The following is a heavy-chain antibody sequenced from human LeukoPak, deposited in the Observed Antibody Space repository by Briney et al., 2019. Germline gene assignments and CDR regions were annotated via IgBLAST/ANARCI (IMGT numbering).Heavy chain of an antibody. V-gene: IGHV1-2*02. J-gene: IGHJ5*02. CDR2: INPNGGGT. Sequence: ASVKVSCKASGCTFTGYYMHWVRQAPGQGLEWMGWINPNGGGTNYAQKFQGRVTMTRDTSISTAYMELSRLRSDDTAVYYCATSSSWWRWFDPWGQGTLVTVSS. CDR3: ATSSSWWRWFDP. CDR1: GCTFTGYY. D-gene: IGHD6-13*01.